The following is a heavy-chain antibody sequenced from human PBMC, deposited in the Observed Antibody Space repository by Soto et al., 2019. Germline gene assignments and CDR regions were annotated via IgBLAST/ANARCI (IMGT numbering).Heavy chain of an antibody. Sequence: EVQLLESGGGLVQPGGSLRLSCAVSGFSFSTYAMSWVRQAPGKGLEWVSGISAGGGNTYYADSVRGRFTISRHNSKDTLYMQITSLRAEDTAFYYCAKHAEYQLMSWFDPWGQGTLVTVSS. CDR2: ISAGGGNT. J-gene: IGHJ5*02. CDR3: AKHAEYQLMSWFDP. CDR1: GFSFSTYA. V-gene: IGHV3-23*01. D-gene: IGHD2-2*01.